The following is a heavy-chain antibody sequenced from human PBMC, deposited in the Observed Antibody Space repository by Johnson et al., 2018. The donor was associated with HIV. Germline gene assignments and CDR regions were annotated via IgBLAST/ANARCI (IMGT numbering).Heavy chain of an antibody. Sequence: QVQLVESGGGVVQPGGSLRLSCAASGFTFSSSAMHWVRQAPGKGLEWVAFIRYDGTNKYYADSVKGRFTISRDNPKNTLFLQMNSLRAEDTAVYYCAKCIWGSSLIDAFDIWGQGTMVTVSS. V-gene: IGHV3-30*02. CDR1: GFTFSSSA. J-gene: IGHJ3*02. D-gene: IGHD6-13*01. CDR3: AKCIWGSSLIDAFDI. CDR2: IRYDGTNK.